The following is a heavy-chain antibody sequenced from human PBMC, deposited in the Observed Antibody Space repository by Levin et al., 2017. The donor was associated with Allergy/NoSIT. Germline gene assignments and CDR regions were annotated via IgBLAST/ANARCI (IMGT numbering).Heavy chain of an antibody. V-gene: IGHV3-11*05. CDR1: GFTFSDYY. D-gene: IGHD3-10*01. CDR3: ARDLGDSGRHFFDH. J-gene: IGHJ4*02. CDR2: ISTSSSYI. Sequence: LSLTCAASGFTFSDYYMSWTRQAPGKGLEWISYISTSSSYISYADSVKGRFTISRDNAKNSVYLQMNSLGAGDTAVYYCARDLGDSGRHFFDHWGQGILVTVSS.